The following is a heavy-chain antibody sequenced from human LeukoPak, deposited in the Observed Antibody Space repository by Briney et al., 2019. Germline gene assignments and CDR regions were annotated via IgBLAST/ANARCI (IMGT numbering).Heavy chain of an antibody. V-gene: IGHV3-23*01. Sequence: AGGSLRLSCAASGFTFSSYAMSWVRQAPEKGLEWVSAISGSGDRTYYTDSVKGRFTISRDNSKNTLYLQMNSLRAEDTAVYFCAKGSSAGGELRHDYWGQGTLVTVSS. CDR2: ISGSGDRT. J-gene: IGHJ4*02. CDR1: GFTFSSYA. D-gene: IGHD3-16*01. CDR3: AKGSSAGGELRHDY.